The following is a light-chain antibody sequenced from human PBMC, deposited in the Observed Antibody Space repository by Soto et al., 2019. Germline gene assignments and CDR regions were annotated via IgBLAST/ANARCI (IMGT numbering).Light chain of an antibody. Sequence: QSALTQPASVSGSPGQSITISCTGTSSDVGSYNLVPWYQVHPDKAPKLIIYEGNKRPSGVSDRFSGSKSGDTASLTISGLQTEDEGDYYCCSYAGRDTPVIFGGGTKLTVL. CDR2: EGN. V-gene: IGLV2-23*01. CDR3: CSYAGRDTPVI. CDR1: SSDVGSYNL. J-gene: IGLJ2*01.